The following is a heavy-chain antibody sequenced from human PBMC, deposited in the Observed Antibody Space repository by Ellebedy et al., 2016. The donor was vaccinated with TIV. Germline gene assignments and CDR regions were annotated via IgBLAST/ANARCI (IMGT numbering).Heavy chain of an antibody. CDR2: ISDDGSNK. Sequence: GGSLRLXXAASGFTFSSYGIHWVRQAPGKGLEWVAVISDDGSNKYYIDSVKGRFTISRDNSKNTLYLQMNSLRAEDTAVYYCAKIRAQWEPLDYWGQGTLVTVSS. V-gene: IGHV3-30*18. CDR3: AKIRAQWEPLDY. J-gene: IGHJ4*02. CDR1: GFTFSSYG. D-gene: IGHD1-26*01.